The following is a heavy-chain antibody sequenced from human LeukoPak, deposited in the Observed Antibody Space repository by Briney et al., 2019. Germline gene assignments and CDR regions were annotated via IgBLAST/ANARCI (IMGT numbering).Heavy chain of an antibody. Sequence: ASVKVSCKASGGTFSSYAISWVRQAPGQGLEWMGRIIPILGIANYAQKFQGRVTITADKSTSTAYMELSSLRSEDTAVYYCARGRGYSGYFDYWGQGTLVTASS. CDR3: ARGRGYSGYFDY. D-gene: IGHD5-12*01. CDR2: IIPILGIA. J-gene: IGHJ4*02. CDR1: GGTFSSYA. V-gene: IGHV1-69*04.